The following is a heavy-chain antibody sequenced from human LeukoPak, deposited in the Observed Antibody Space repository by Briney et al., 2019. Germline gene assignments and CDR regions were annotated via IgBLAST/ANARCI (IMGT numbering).Heavy chain of an antibody. CDR2: IIPIFGTA. CDR1: GGTFSSYA. Sequence: SVKVSCKASGGTFSSYAISWVRQAPGQGLEWMGGIIPIFGTANYAQKFQGRVTITADKSTSTAYMELSSLRSEDTAVYYCARDGGQQWLLENWFDPWGQGTLVTVSS. V-gene: IGHV1-69*06. CDR3: ARDGGQQWLLENWFDP. D-gene: IGHD6-19*01. J-gene: IGHJ5*02.